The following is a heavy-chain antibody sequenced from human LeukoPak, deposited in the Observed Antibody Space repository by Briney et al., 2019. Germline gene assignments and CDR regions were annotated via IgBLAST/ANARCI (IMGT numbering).Heavy chain of an antibody. CDR1: GFPFTSFY. CDR3: ARGGAPPHYYDSTGLWPPYFDS. CDR2: INPSDGST. Sequence: GASVKVSCKASGFPFTSFYIHWVRQAPGQGLEWMGIINPSDGSTTYAQKFQGRVSMTKDMSTSTVYMELSSLRSEDTAVYYCARGGAPPHYYDSTGLWPPYFDSWGPGALVTVSS. D-gene: IGHD3-22*01. J-gene: IGHJ4*02. V-gene: IGHV1-46*01.